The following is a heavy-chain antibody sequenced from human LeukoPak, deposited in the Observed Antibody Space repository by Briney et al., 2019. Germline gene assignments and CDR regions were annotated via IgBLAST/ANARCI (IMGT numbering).Heavy chain of an antibody. CDR3: AKDVLYSSSRYDY. D-gene: IGHD6-13*01. V-gene: IGHV3-30-3*01. CDR1: GFTFSSYA. Sequence: GGSLRLSCAASGFTFSSYAMHWVRQAPGKGLEWVAVISYDGSNKYYADSVKGRFTISRDNSKNTLYLQMNSLRAEDTAVYYCAKDVLYSSSRYDYWGQGTLVTVSS. CDR2: ISYDGSNK. J-gene: IGHJ4*02.